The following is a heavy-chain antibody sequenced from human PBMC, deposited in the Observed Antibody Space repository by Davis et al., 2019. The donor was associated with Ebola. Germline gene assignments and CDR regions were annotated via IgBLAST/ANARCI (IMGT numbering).Heavy chain of an antibody. CDR1: GGSVNGFY. Sequence: PGGSLRLSCTVSGGSVNGFYWTWIRQSAGKGLEWIGRVYSSGHATSNPSLRSLVSMSVDTSKNQFSLTLDSVTAADTAIYSCARVGLNAFDILGQGTLVTVSS. CDR2: VYSSGHA. CDR3: ARVGLNAFDI. V-gene: IGHV4-4*07. J-gene: IGHJ3*02.